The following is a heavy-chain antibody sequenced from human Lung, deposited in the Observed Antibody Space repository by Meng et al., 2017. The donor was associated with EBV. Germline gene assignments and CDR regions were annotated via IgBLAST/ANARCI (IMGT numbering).Heavy chain of an antibody. CDR3: ARRMVVTAEYYFDY. V-gene: IGHV6-1*01. CDR2: TYYRSKWYT. CDR1: GDSFSSTTAA. J-gene: IGHJ4*02. Sequence: QVQLQQSGPGLVQSSQTLSLPCAISGDSFSSTTAAWNWIRQSPSRGLEWLVRTYYRSKWYTDYAVSVKSRIAINPDTSKNQFSLQLTPVTPEDTALYYCARRMVVTAEYYFDYWGQGTLVTVSS. D-gene: IGHD2-21*02.